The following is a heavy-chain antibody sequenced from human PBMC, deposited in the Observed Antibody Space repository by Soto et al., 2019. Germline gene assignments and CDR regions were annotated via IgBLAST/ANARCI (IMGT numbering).Heavy chain of an antibody. J-gene: IGHJ4*02. CDR1: GFTFSSYA. D-gene: IGHD3-3*01. Sequence: GGSLRLSCAASGFTFSSYAMSWVRQAPGKGLEWVSAISGSGGSTYYADSVKGRFTISRDNSKNTLYLQMNSLRAEDTAVYYCAKDPYNYDFWSGYFDYWGQGTLVTVSS. V-gene: IGHV3-23*01. CDR2: ISGSGGST. CDR3: AKDPYNYDFWSGYFDY.